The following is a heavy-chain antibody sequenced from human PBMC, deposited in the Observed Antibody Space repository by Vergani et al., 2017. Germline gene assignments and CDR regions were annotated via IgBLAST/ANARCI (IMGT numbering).Heavy chain of an antibody. CDR1: GGTFSSYA. J-gene: IGHJ6*03. D-gene: IGHD3-16*02. CDR2: IIPIFGTA. V-gene: IGHV1-69*01. CDR3: ARGAGITFGGVIVMGYYYYYMDV. Sequence: QVQLVQSGAEVKKPGSSVKVSCKASGGTFSSYAISWVRQAPGQGLEWMGGIIPIFGTANYAQKFQGRVTITADESTSTAYMGLSSLRSEDTAVYYCARGAGITFGGVIVMGYYYYYMDVWGKGTTVTVSS.